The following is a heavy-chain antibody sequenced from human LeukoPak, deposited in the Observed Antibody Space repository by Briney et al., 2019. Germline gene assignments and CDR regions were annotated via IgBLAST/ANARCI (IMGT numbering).Heavy chain of an antibody. J-gene: IGHJ4*02. D-gene: IGHD2/OR15-2a*01. CDR1: GFTFSSYA. Sequence: GGSLRLSCAASGFTFSSYAMSWVRQAPGKGLVWVSRINSDGSNTKYADSVKGRFTISRDNAKNTLYLQMNSLRAEDTAVYYCARDSRNIGQNFDYWGQGALVTVSS. CDR2: INSDGSNT. CDR3: ARDSRNIGQNFDY. V-gene: IGHV3-74*01.